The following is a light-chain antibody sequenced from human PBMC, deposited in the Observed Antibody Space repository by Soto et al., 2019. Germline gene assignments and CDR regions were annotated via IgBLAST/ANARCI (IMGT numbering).Light chain of an antibody. J-gene: IGKJ2*01. CDR1: QAVGYN. V-gene: IGKV3-15*01. Sequence: EVVMTQSPATLYVSPGERVTLSCRASQAVGYNLAWYQHKPGQAPRLLIYGASTRVTGIPTRFSGSGSGTEFTLTISSLQSEDFAIYYCLQSYTFGQGTKLEIK. CDR2: GAS. CDR3: LQSYT.